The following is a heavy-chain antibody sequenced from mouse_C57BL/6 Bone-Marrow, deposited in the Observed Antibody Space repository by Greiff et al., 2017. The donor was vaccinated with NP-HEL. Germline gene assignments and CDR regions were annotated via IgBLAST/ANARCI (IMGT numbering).Heavy chain of an antibody. J-gene: IGHJ4*01. CDR3: ARYYYGSSYGAMDY. CDR2: IDPNSGGT. V-gene: IGHV1-72*01. D-gene: IGHD1-1*01. CDR1: GYTFTSYW. Sequence: QVQLQQPGAELVKPGASVKLSCKASGYTFTSYWMHWVKQRPGRGLEWIGRIDPNSGGTKYNEKFKSKATLTVAKPSSTAYMQLSSLTSEDSAVSYCARYYYGSSYGAMDYWGQGTSVTVSS.